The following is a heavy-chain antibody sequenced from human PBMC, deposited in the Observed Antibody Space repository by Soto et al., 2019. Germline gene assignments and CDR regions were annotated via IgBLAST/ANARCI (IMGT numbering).Heavy chain of an antibody. CDR2: ISAYNGNT. Sequence: ASVKGSCKASGYTFTSYGISWVRQAPGQGLEWMGWISAYNGNTNYAQKLQGRVTMTIDTSTTTAYMELRSLTSDDTAVYYCAKNGQPPYYYYGLDVWGQGTKVTVSS. J-gene: IGHJ6*02. CDR1: GYTFTSYG. CDR3: AKNGQPPYYYYGLDV. D-gene: IGHD2-8*01. V-gene: IGHV1-18*01.